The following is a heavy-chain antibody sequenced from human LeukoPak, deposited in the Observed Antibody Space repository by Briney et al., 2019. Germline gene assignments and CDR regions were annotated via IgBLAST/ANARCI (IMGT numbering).Heavy chain of an antibody. CDR2: INHSGST. V-gene: IGHV4-38-2*02. CDR1: GYSISSGYY. D-gene: IGHD6-19*01. Sequence: SETLSLTCTVSGYSISSGYYWSWIRQPPGKGLEWIGEINHSGSTNYNPSLKSRVTISVDTSKNQFSLKLSSVTAADTAVYYCARHGPYSSGWYLSKGNWFDPWGQGTLVTVSS. CDR3: ARHGPYSSGWYLSKGNWFDP. J-gene: IGHJ5*02.